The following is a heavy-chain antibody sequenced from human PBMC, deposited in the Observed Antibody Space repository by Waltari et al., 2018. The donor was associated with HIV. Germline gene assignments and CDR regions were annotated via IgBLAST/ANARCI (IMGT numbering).Heavy chain of an antibody. CDR2: IYHSGTT. CDR1: GGAISSSNC. D-gene: IGHD4-17*01. J-gene: IGHJ3*02. CDR3: ARARPLLTTWAGVFDI. Sequence: QVQLQESGPGLVKPSGTLSLTCVVSGGAISSSNCWSWVRQPPGKGLEWIGEIYHSGTTNYNQSLKSRVAISMDQADNQFSLILNSVTAADTAMYFCARARPLLTTWAGVFDIWGRGTMVIVSS. V-gene: IGHV4-4*02.